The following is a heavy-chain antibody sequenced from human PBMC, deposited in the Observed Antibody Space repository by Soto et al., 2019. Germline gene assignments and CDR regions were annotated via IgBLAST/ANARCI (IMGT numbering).Heavy chain of an antibody. Sequence: SGPTLVNPTQTLTLTCSLSGFSVSSNGARVGWIRQPPGKALEWLALIYWDDDKKYNPSLKSRLTITKDTSENQAVLTLTDVDPADTATYYCVHGTLGSYGHVYFDYWGQGTLVTVSS. D-gene: IGHD5-18*01. CDR2: IYWDDDK. CDR3: VHGTLGSYGHVYFDY. CDR1: GFSVSSNGAR. J-gene: IGHJ4*02. V-gene: IGHV2-5*02.